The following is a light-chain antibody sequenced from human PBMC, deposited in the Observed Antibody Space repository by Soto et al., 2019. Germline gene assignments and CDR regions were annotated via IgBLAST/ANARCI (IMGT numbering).Light chain of an antibody. CDR1: QSISSW. J-gene: IGKJ1*01. CDR3: QQRTNWRTA. Sequence: DIQMTQSPSTLSASVGDRVTITCRASQSISSWLAWYQQKLGRAPRLLIYDASSLESGVPSRFSGSGYGTEFTLTISSLQPDDFAVYYCQQRTNWRTAFGQGTKVDIK. V-gene: IGKV1-5*01. CDR2: DAS.